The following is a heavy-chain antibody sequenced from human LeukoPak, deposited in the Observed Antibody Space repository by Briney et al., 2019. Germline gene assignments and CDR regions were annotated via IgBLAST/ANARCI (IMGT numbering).Heavy chain of an antibody. D-gene: IGHD6-13*01. CDR1: GGSFSGYY. Sequence: PSETLSLTCAVYGGSFSGYYRSWIRQPPGKGLEWIGEINHSGSTNYNPSLKSRGTISVDTSKNQFSLKLSSVTAADTAVYYCASLGLGSSWYSDYWGQGTLVTVSS. CDR2: INHSGST. J-gene: IGHJ4*02. CDR3: ASLGLGSSWYSDY. V-gene: IGHV4-34*01.